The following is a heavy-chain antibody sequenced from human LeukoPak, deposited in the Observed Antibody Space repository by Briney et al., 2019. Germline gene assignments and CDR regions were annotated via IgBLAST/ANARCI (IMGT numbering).Heavy chain of an antibody. Sequence: GGSLRLSCEASKFTFSLYNINWVRQAPGKGLEWVSYISSSSTTIYYADSVKGRFTISRDNAKSSLFLQMNSLRDEDTAVYCCARDRSGGYVSYFDSWGQGTLVTVSS. D-gene: IGHD3-22*01. J-gene: IGHJ4*02. CDR3: ARDRSGGYVSYFDS. CDR1: KFTFSLYN. CDR2: ISSSSTTI. V-gene: IGHV3-48*02.